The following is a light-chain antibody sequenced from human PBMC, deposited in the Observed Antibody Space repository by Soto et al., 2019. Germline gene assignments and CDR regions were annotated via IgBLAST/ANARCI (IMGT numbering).Light chain of an antibody. CDR2: KAS. Sequence: DIQMTQSPSTLSASVGDRVTITCRASQSISSWLAWYQQKPGKAPKLLIYKASSLESGVASRFSGSGSGTEFTLPISSLQPDDFATYYCQQYNSYSPYTFGQGTKLEIK. V-gene: IGKV1-5*03. CDR3: QQYNSYSPYT. J-gene: IGKJ2*01. CDR1: QSISSW.